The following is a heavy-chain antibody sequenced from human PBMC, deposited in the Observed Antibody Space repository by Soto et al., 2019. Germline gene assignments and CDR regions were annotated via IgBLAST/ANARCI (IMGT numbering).Heavy chain of an antibody. CDR3: ARDKGGPLPGGYYYDSSGYSPGLDGMDV. CDR1: GGTFSSYA. V-gene: IGHV1-69*13. D-gene: IGHD3-22*01. CDR2: IIPIFGTA. J-gene: IGHJ6*02. Sequence: GASVKVSCKASGGTFSSYAISWVRQAPGQGLEWMGGIIPIFGTANYAQKFQGRVTITADESPSTAYMELSSLRSEDTAVYYCARDKGGPLPGGYYYDSSGYSPGLDGMDVWGQGTTVTVSS.